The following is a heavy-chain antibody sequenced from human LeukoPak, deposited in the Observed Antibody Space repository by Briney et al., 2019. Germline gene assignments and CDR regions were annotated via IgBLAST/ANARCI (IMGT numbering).Heavy chain of an antibody. Sequence: GRPLRLSCAASGFTFSSYAMHWVRQAPGKGLEWVAVISYDGSNKYYADSVKGRFTISRDNSKNTLYLQMNSLRAEDTAVYYCAGSTGGSSWYWYYFDYWGQGTLVTVSS. V-gene: IGHV3-30-3*01. CDR3: AGSTGGSSWYWYYFDY. CDR2: ISYDGSNK. J-gene: IGHJ4*02. CDR1: GFTFSSYA. D-gene: IGHD6-13*01.